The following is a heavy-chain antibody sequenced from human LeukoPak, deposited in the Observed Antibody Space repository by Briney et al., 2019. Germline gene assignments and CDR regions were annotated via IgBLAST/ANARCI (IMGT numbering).Heavy chain of an antibody. CDR2: MNPNSGNT. D-gene: IGHD6-19*01. Sequence: GASVKVSCKASGYTFTSYDIHWVRQATGQGLEWMGWMNPNSGNTDYAQKFQGRVTMTRETSISTAYLELSSLRSEDTAVYYCARLWGTGWYHFDYWGQGTLVTVSS. J-gene: IGHJ4*02. V-gene: IGHV1-8*01. CDR1: GYTFTSYD. CDR3: ARLWGTGWYHFDY.